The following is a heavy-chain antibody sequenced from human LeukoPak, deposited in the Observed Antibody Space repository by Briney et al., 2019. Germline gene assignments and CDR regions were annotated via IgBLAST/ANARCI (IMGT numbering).Heavy chain of an antibody. CDR2: IKCKTDGGTT. CDR3: ARDRGSRRFDY. V-gene: IGHV3-15*01. Sequence: GGSLRLSCTASGFTFSNAWMSWVRQAPGKGLEWVGRIKCKTDGGTTDYAAPVKGRFTISRDDSKNTLYLQMNSLKTEDTAVYYCARDRGSRRFDYWGQGTLVTVSS. CDR1: GFTFSNAW. D-gene: IGHD2-15*01. J-gene: IGHJ4*02.